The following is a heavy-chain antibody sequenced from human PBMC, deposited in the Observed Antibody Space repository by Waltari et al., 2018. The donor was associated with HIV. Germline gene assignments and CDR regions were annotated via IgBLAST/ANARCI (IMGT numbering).Heavy chain of an antibody. J-gene: IGHJ3*02. Sequence: EVQLVESGGGLIQPGGSMRISCAASGFTVSSNYMSWVRKAPGKGLEWVSVIYIGCSTYYADSVKGRFTISRDNSKNTLYLQMNSLRAEDTAVYYCASQDPMIRVPAAVDIWGQGTMVTVSS. CDR2: IYIGCST. D-gene: IGHD2-2*01. CDR3: ASQDPMIRVPAAVDI. V-gene: IGHV3-53*01. CDR1: GFTVSSNY.